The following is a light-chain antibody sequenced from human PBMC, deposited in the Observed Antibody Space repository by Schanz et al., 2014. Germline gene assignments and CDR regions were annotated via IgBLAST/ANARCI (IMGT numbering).Light chain of an antibody. CDR3: SSYTSSSTLYV. CDR1: SSDAGGFTY. CDR2: DAS. V-gene: IGLV2-14*01. J-gene: IGLJ1*01. Sequence: QSALTQPRSVSGSPGQSVTISCTGVSSDAGGFTYVSWYQQLPGKAPKLMIYDASNRPSGVSNRFSGSKSAYTASLTFSGLQAEDEADYYCSSYTSSSTLYVFGTGTKLTVL.